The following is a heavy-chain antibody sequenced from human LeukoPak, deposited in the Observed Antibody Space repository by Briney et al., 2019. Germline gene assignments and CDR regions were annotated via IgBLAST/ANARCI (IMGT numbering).Heavy chain of an antibody. CDR1: GGSISSSSYY. V-gene: IGHV4-39*01. J-gene: IGHJ4*02. CDR3: ARRNSIGVPGFYFDY. D-gene: IGHD3-3*02. Sequence: SETLSLTCTVSGGSISSSSYYWGWIRQPPGKGLEWIGSIYYSGSTYYNPSLKRRVTISVDTSKNQFSLKLSSVTAADTAVYYCARRNSIGVPGFYFDYWGQGTLVTVSS. CDR2: IYYSGST.